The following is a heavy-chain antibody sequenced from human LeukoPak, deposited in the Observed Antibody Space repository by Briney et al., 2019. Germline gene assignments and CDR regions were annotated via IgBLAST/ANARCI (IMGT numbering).Heavy chain of an antibody. J-gene: IGHJ4*02. V-gene: IGHV1-46*01. D-gene: IGHD6-6*01. Sequence: ASVKVSCKASGYTFTSYYMHWVRQAPGQGLEWMGIINPSGGSTSYAQKFQGRVTMTRDTSTSTVYMELSSLRAEDTAVYYCAKDPTWYSSSSGFDYWGQGTLVTVSS. CDR3: AKDPTWYSSSSGFDY. CDR1: GYTFTSYY. CDR2: INPSGGST.